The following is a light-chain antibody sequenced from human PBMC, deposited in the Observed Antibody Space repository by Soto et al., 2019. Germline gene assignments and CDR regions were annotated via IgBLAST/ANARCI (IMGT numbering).Light chain of an antibody. CDR2: GIS. V-gene: IGKV3-20*01. Sequence: ENVLTQSPGTLSLSPGERATLSCRASQRVTNNFFAWYQQKPGQAPRLLIYGISSRATGIPDRFSGSGSGTDFTLTISRLEPEDFVVYYCQQYITLPYTFGQGTKLEVK. J-gene: IGKJ2*01. CDR1: QRVTNNF. CDR3: QQYITLPYT.